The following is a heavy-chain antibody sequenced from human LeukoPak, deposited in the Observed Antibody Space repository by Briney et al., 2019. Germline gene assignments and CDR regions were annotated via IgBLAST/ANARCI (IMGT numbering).Heavy chain of an antibody. CDR2: IYYSGST. CDR3: ARKGVSDLYYFDS. Sequence: SETLSLTCTVSGGSISSYYRSWIRQPPGKGLEWMGNIYYSGSTNYNSSLKSRVTISVDTSKNQISLKLRSVTAADTAAYYCARKGVSDLYYFDSWGQGTLVTVSS. V-gene: IGHV4-59*08. D-gene: IGHD3-16*01. J-gene: IGHJ4*02. CDR1: GGSISSYY.